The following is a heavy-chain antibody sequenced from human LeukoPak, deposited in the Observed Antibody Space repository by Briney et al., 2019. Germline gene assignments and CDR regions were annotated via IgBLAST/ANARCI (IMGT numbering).Heavy chain of an antibody. J-gene: IGHJ4*02. CDR2: INPNSGGT. CDR3: ARARGIVVPSPFDY. V-gene: IGHV1-2*02. Sequence: GASVKVSCKASGYTFTGYYMHWVRQAPGQGLEWMGWINPNSGGTNYAQKFQGRVTMTRDTSISTAYMELSRLRSDDTAVYYCARARGIVVPSPFDYWGQGTLVTVSS. CDR1: GYTFTGYY. D-gene: IGHD2-2*01.